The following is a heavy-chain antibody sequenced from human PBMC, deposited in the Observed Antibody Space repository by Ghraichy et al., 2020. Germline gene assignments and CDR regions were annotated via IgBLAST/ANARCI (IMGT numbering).Heavy chain of an antibody. CDR1: GDSVSSNSAA. Sequence: SQTLSLTCAISGDSVSSNSAAWNWIRQSPSRGLEWLGRTYYRSKWYNDYAVSVKSRITINPDTSKNQFSLQLNSVTPEDTAVYYCARDQVIDVLYDYYGVDVWDQGTTVTVSS. CDR3: ARDQVIDVLYDYYGVDV. J-gene: IGHJ6*02. D-gene: IGHD3-22*01. V-gene: IGHV6-1*01. CDR2: TYYRSKWYN.